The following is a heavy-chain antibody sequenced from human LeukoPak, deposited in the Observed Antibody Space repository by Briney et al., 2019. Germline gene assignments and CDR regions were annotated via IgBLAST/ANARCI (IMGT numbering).Heavy chain of an antibody. CDR2: IRASGGGT. CDR3: AKERSRGDTFDI. CDR1: EFTFTTYD. V-gene: IGHV3-23*01. Sequence: GGSLRLSCAASEFTFTTYDMSWVRQSPGKGLEWVSAIRASGGGTYYADSVKGRFTISRDNSKNTLYLQMNGLRAEDTAVYYCAKERSRGDTFDIWGQRAMVTVSS. J-gene: IGHJ3*02.